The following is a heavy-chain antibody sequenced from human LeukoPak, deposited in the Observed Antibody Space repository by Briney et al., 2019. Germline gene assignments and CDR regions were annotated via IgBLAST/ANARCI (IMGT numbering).Heavy chain of an antibody. CDR3: ARDGVVVVPAARWYYFDY. D-gene: IGHD2-2*01. V-gene: IGHV3-48*01. Sequence: PRGSLRLSCAASGFTFSSYSMNWVRQAPGKGLEWVSYISSSSSTIYYADSVKGRFTISRDNAKNSLYLQMNSLRAEDTAVYYCARDGVVVVPAARWYYFDYWGQGTLVTVSS. J-gene: IGHJ4*02. CDR2: ISSSSSTI. CDR1: GFTFSSYS.